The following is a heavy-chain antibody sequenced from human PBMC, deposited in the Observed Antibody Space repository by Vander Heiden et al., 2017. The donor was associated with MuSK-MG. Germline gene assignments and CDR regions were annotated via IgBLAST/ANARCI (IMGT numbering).Heavy chain of an antibody. Sequence: QVQLVESGRGVVQPGRSLRLSCAASGFTFSSYAMHWVRQAPGKGLEWVAVISYDGSNKYYADSVKGRFTISRDNSKNTLYLQMNSLRAEDTAVYYCARDPGSIAALTYYFDYWGQGTLVTVSS. CDR2: ISYDGSNK. CDR1: GFTFSSYA. CDR3: ARDPGSIAALTYYFDY. D-gene: IGHD6-6*01. V-gene: IGHV3-30*04. J-gene: IGHJ4*02.